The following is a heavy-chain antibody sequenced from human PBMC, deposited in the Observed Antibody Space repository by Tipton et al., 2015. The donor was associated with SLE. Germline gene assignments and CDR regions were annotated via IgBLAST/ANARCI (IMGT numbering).Heavy chain of an antibody. CDR3: ARETPPLTGGALSGTFDD. CDR2: IFYSGNT. Sequence: LRLSCTVSVGSISNTDYYWGWIRQPPGKGLEWIGTIFYSGNTYYNPSLKSQVTISVDTSKNQFSLKLSSVTAADTAVYYCARETPPLTGGALSGTFDDWGQGTPVTVSS. V-gene: IGHV4-39*07. D-gene: IGHD1-26*01. CDR1: VGSISNTDYY. J-gene: IGHJ4*02.